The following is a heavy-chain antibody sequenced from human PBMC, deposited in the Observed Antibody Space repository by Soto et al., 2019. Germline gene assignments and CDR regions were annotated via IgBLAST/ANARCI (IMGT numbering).Heavy chain of an antibody. J-gene: IGHJ3*02. CDR1: GFTFSSYS. V-gene: IGHV3-21*01. CDR3: ARGTPSAVANDAFDI. D-gene: IGHD6-19*01. CDR2: ISSSSYI. Sequence: GGSLRLSCAASGFTFSSYSMNWVRQAPGKGLEWVSSISSSSYIYYADSVKGRFTISRDNAKNALYLQVNSLRAEDTAGYYCARGTPSAVANDAFDIWGQGTMVTVSS.